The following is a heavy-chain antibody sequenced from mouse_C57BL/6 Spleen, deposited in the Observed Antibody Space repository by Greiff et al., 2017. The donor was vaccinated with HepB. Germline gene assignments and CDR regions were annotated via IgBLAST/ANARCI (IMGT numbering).Heavy chain of an antibody. CDR1: GYTFTSYG. V-gene: IGHV1-81*01. CDR2: IYPRSGNT. J-gene: IGHJ3*01. CDR3: AREGTGTDAY. D-gene: IGHD4-1*01. Sequence: VQLVESGAELARPGASVKLSCKASGYTFTSYGISWVKQRTGQGLEWIGEIYPRSGNTYYNEKFKGKATLTADKSSSTAYMELRSLTSEDSAVYFCAREGTGTDAYWGQGTLVTVSA.